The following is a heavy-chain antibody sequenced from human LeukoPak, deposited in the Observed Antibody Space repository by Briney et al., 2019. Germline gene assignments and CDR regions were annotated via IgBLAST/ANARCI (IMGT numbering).Heavy chain of an antibody. D-gene: IGHD6-13*01. CDR2: ISGFGGST. V-gene: IGHV3-23*01. Sequence: GGSLRLSCAASGFIFDNYAMNWVRQAPGKGLEWLTGISGFGGSTYYAASAKGRFTISRDNSGNTLFLQLNNLRVEDTAVYYCARRGGSSWSSFDYWGQGSLVTVSS. CDR3: ARRGGSSWSSFDY. J-gene: IGHJ4*02. CDR1: GFIFDNYA.